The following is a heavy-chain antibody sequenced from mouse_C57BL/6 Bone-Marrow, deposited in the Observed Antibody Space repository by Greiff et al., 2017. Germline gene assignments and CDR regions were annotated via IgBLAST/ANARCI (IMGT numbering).Heavy chain of an antibody. V-gene: IGHV14-4*01. CDR3: TTRYYGSFYYFDY. CDR2: IDPENGDT. CDR1: GFNIKDDY. D-gene: IGHD1-1*01. Sequence: EVQLQQSGAELVRPGASVKLSCTASGFNIKDDYMHWVKQRPEQGLEWIGWIDPENGDTEYASKFQGKATITADTSSNTASLQLSSLTSEDTAIYYCTTRYYGSFYYFDYWGQGTTLTVSS. J-gene: IGHJ2*01.